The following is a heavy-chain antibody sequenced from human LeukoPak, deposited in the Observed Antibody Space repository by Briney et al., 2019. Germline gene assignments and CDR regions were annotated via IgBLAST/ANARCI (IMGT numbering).Heavy chain of an antibody. CDR1: GGSISSYY. D-gene: IGHD3-16*02. Sequence: SETLSLTCTVSGGSISSYYWSWIRQPAGKGLEWIGRIYTSGSTNYNPTLKSRVTMSVDTSKNQFSLKLSSVTAADTAVYYCARVKLRLGELSYNWFDPWGQGTLVTVSS. V-gene: IGHV4-4*07. CDR2: IYTSGST. CDR3: ARVKLRLGELSYNWFDP. J-gene: IGHJ5*02.